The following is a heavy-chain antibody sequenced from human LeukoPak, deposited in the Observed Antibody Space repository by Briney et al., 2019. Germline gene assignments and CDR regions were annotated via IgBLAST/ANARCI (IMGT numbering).Heavy chain of an antibody. CDR3: ARGGTYGHY. D-gene: IGHD3-10*01. V-gene: IGHV4-59*01. J-gene: IGHJ4*02. Sequence: SETLPLTCTVSGDSISGYYWSWIRQSPGKGLEWIANIYYSGTTNYNPSLKSRATVSVDTSKNQFSLKLSSVTAADTAFYYCARGGTYGHYWGQGTQVTVSS. CDR2: IYYSGTT. CDR1: GDSISGYY.